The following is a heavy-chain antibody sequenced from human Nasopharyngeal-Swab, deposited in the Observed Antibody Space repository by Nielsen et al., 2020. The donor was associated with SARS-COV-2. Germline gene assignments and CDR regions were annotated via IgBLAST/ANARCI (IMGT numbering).Heavy chain of an antibody. D-gene: IGHD1-14*01. CDR3: ARDVSYKFDT. CDR2: VSANSGNT. Sequence: GAVKVSCKASGYTFTTYGISWVRQGPGQGIEGMGWVSANSGNTYYAQKFQGRVTMTRDTSMSTAHMDLRSLGSDDTAVYYCARDVSYKFDTWGQGTLVTVSS. J-gene: IGHJ5*02. CDR1: GYTFTTYG. V-gene: IGHV1-18*01.